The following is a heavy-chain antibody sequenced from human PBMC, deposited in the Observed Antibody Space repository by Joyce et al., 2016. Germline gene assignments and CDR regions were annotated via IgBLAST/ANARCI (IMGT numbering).Heavy chain of an antibody. CDR2: ISYDGSKK. Sequence: QVQLVESGGGVVQPGRSLRLSCVASGFTFSDYAMHWIRQSPGKGLEWVALISYDGSKKDYADSVKGRFTISRSNSKNTLYLQMNTLRAEDTAIYYCALLPEWGQGTLVTVSS. CDR3: ALLPE. CDR1: GFTFSDYA. J-gene: IGHJ4*02. D-gene: IGHD1-14*01. V-gene: IGHV3-30*03.